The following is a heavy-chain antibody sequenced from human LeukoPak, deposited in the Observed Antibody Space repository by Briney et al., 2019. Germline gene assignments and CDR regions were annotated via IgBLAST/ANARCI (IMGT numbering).Heavy chain of an antibody. Sequence: GGSLRLSCAASGFTVSSNYMSWVRQAPGKGLEWVSVIYSGGSTYYADSVKGRFTISRDNSKNTLYLQMNSLRAEDTAVYYCARQWGYYGSGSPPNYFDYWGQGTLVTVSS. CDR3: ARQWGYYGSGSPPNYFDY. J-gene: IGHJ4*02. CDR1: GFTVSSNY. D-gene: IGHD3-10*01. V-gene: IGHV3-53*01. CDR2: IYSGGST.